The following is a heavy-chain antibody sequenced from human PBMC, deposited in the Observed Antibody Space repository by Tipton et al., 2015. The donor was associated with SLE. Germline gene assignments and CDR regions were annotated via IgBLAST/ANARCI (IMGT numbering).Heavy chain of an antibody. CDR1: GDSISSTTYH. Sequence: LRLSCTVSGDSISSTTYHWGWIRQPPGKGLERIGSISDVGSTYSKPSLKSRVTITVDTSKNQFTLKLSSVTAADTAAYYCARGGLTYGYYYYMDVWRKGTTVPVSS. V-gene: IGHV4-39*06. CDR2: ISDVGST. J-gene: IGHJ6*03. D-gene: IGHD3-10*01. CDR3: ARGGLTYGYYYYMDV.